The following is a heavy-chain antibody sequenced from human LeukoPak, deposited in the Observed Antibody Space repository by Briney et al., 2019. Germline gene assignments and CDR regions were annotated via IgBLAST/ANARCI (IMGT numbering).Heavy chain of an antibody. CDR3: ARDRGYSRDY. D-gene: IGHD6-13*01. J-gene: IGHJ4*02. V-gene: IGHV3-7*01. CDR2: IKQDGSEK. Sequence: PGGSLRLSCAASGFTFSRHWMSWVRQAPGKGLEWAANIKQDGSEKYYVDSLKGRFTISRDNAKNSLYLQMNSLRVEDTAVYYCARDRGYSRDYWGQGILVTVSS. CDR1: GFTFSRHW.